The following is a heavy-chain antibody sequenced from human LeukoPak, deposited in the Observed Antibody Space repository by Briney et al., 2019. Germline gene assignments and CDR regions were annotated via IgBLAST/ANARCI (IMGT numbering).Heavy chain of an antibody. CDR2: ISGSGGST. J-gene: IGHJ4*02. V-gene: IGHV3-23*01. CDR1: GFSFSSYA. Sequence: GGSLRLSCAASGFSFSSYATTWVRQAPGKGLEWVSAISGSGGSTYYADSVKGRFTISRDNSKNTLYLQMNSLRAEDTAVYYCARSRGAYSSAWYFDYWGQGTLVTVSS. D-gene: IGHD6-19*01. CDR3: ARSRGAYSSAWYFDY.